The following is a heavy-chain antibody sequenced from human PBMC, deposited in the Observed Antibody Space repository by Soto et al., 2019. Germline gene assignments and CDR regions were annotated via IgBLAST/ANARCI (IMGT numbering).Heavy chain of an antibody. CDR3: ARESAVAALDP. D-gene: IGHD6-19*01. CDR2: ISAYNGNT. CDR1: GYTVTSYG. J-gene: IGHJ5*02. V-gene: IGHV1-18*01. Sequence: ASVEVSCKASGYTVTSYGITWVRQAPGQGLEWMGWISAYNGNTNYAQKLQGRVTMTTDTSTSTAYMELRSLRSDDTAVYYCARESAVAALDPWGQGTLVTVSS.